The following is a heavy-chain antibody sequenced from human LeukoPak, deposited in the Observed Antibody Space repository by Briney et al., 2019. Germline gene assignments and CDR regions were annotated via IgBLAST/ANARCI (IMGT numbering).Heavy chain of an antibody. J-gene: IGHJ4*02. Sequence: GASVKVSCKASGGTFSSYAISWVRQAPGQGLEWMGGIIPIFGTANYAQKFQGRVTITADESTSTAYMELSSLRSEDTAVYYCARDALHSRPFDYWGQGTLVTVSS. CDR2: IIPIFGTA. V-gene: IGHV1-69*13. CDR1: GGTFSSYA. CDR3: ARDALHSRPFDY.